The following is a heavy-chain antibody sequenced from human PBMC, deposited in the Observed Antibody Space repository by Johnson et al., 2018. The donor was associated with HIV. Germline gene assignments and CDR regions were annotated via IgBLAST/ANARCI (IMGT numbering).Heavy chain of an antibody. J-gene: IGHJ3*02. CDR1: GFTFSRYA. V-gene: IGHV3-30-3*01. Sequence: QVQLVESGGGVVQPGRSLRLSCAASGFTFSRYAMHWVRQAPGKGLEWVALISYDGSNKYYADSVKGRFTISRDNSKNTLYLQMNSLRAEDTAVYYCVRDVGSSGWYDSLVTDMWGQGTMVIVSS. CDR3: VRDVGSSGWYDSLVTDM. D-gene: IGHD6-19*01. CDR2: ISYDGSNK.